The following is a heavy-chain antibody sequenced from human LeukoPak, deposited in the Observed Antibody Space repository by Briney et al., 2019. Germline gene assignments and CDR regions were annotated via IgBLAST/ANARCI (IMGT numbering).Heavy chain of an antibody. CDR3: ARTISGWYGGTFDY. Sequence: ASVKVSCKASGYTFTGNYMHWVRQAPGQGLEWMGRINPNSGGTNYAQKFQGRVTMTRDTSISTAYMELSRLRSDDTAVYYCARTISGWYGGTFDYWGQGTLVTVSS. J-gene: IGHJ4*02. V-gene: IGHV1-2*06. CDR2: INPNSGGT. CDR1: GYTFTGNY. D-gene: IGHD6-19*01.